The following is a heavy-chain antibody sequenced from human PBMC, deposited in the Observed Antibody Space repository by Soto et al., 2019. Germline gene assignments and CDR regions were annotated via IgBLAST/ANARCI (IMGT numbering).Heavy chain of an antibody. V-gene: IGHV1-69*01. CDR1: GETFNSYV. J-gene: IGHJ4*02. Sequence: QVQLVQSGPEVKKPGSSVKVSCKASGETFNSYVITWVRQAPGQGLEWLGGIITAFGTTSYAQNFQDRLTITADEAATTDHMELSSLTSDDTAMYYCTRSYGYTFGGSLDNWGQGTLVTVSS. D-gene: IGHD5-18*01. CDR3: TRSYGYTFGGSLDN. CDR2: IITAFGTT.